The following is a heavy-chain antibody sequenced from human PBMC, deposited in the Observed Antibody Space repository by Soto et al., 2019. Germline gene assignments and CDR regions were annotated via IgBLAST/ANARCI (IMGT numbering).Heavy chain of an antibody. J-gene: IGHJ4*02. V-gene: IGHV1-69*13. D-gene: IGHD1-26*01. CDR2: IIPIFGTA. CDR3: ASSDHDCGGYVFGLYGY. CDR1: GGTFSSYA. Sequence: SVKVSCKASGGTFSSYAISWVRQAPGQGLEWMGGIIPIFGTANYAQKFQGRVTITADESTSTAYMELSSLRSEDTAVYYCASSDHDCGGYVFGLYGYWGQGTLVTVSS.